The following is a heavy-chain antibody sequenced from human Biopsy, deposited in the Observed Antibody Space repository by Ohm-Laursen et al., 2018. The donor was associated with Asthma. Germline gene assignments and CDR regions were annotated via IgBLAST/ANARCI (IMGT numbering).Heavy chain of an antibody. J-gene: IGHJ3*02. V-gene: IGHV3-9*01. Sequence: SLRLFCSASGFNFDDYGMNWVRQGPGKGLEWVAGISWNSVSIAYADSVRGRFTISRDNAKTSLYLQMNSLRDGDTAVYFCAKNSRRGSHDPFDIWGQGTMVTVSS. CDR3: AKNSRRGSHDPFDI. D-gene: IGHD1-26*01. CDR1: GFNFDDYG. CDR2: ISWNSVSI.